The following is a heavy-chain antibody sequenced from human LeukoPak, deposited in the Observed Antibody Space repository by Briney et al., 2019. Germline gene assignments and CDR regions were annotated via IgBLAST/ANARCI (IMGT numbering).Heavy chain of an antibody. CDR2: LNPNSGDT. V-gene: IGHV1-2*02. CDR1: GYIFTGNY. D-gene: IGHD3-22*01. CDR3: ARGARMYYYDSSGYNDY. J-gene: IGHJ4*02. Sequence: ASVKVSCKASGYIFTGNYLHWVRQAPGQGLEWMGWLNPNSGDTRYAQKFQGRVTMTRDTSISTAYMELSRLRSDDTAVYYCARGARMYYYDSSGYNDYWGQGTLVTVSS.